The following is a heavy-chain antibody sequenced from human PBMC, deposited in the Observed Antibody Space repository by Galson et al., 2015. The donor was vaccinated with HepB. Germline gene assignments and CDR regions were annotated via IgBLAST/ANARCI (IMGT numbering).Heavy chain of an antibody. CDR3: ARTTQGLGYSIDY. J-gene: IGHJ4*02. CDR1: GFSLSTSGMC. CDR2: IDWDNDK. D-gene: IGHD3-22*01. Sequence: PALVKPTQTLTLTCTFSGFSLSTSGMCVSWIRQPPGRALEWLTLIDWDNDKYYSTSLKTRLTISKDTSKNQVVLTMTDMDPVDTATYYCARTTQGLGYSIDYWGQGILVTVSS. V-gene: IGHV2-70*01.